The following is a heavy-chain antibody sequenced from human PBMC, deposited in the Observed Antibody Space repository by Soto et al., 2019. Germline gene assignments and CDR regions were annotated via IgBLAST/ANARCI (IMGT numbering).Heavy chain of an antibody. CDR2: IIPIFGTA. Sequence: QVQLVQSGAEVKKPGSSVKVSCKASGGTFSSYAISWVRQAPGQGLEWMGGIIPIFGTANYAQKFQGRVTITADKSTSTAYMELSSMRAEDTSVYYCATEGGGTGTKVWFDPWGQGTLVTVSS. V-gene: IGHV1-69*06. J-gene: IGHJ5*02. D-gene: IGHD1-7*01. CDR3: ATEGGGTGTKVWFDP. CDR1: GGTFSSYA.